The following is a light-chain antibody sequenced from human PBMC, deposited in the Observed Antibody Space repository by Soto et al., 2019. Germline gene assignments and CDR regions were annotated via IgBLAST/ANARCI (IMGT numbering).Light chain of an antibody. J-gene: IGKJ5*01. V-gene: IGKV3-15*01. CDR2: GAS. CDR1: QTITTN. Sequence: EIVMTQSPATLSVSPGETATLYCRASQTITTNLAWYQKKPGQAPRLLIYGASTRATGIPDRFSGSGSGTEFTLTISSLQSEDFAFYYCQHYNNWPITFGQGTRLEI. CDR3: QHYNNWPIT.